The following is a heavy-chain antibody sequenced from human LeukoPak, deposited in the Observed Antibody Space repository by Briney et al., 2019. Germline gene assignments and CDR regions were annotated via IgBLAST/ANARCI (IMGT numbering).Heavy chain of an antibody. CDR1: GYRFTGYW. J-gene: IGHJ3*02. Sequence: GESLKISCKGSGYRFTGYWIGWLRQMPGKGLEWMGIFYPGDSDTRYSPSFQGQVTISADKSISTAYLQWSSLKASDNAMYYCARCSSGYAFDIWGQGTVVTVSS. CDR2: FYPGDSDT. CDR3: ARCSSGYAFDI. D-gene: IGHD1-26*01. V-gene: IGHV5-51*01.